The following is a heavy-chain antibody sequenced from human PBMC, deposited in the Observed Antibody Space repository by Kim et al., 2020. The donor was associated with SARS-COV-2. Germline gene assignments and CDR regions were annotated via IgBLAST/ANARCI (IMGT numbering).Heavy chain of an antibody. Sequence: SETLSLTCTVSGGSISSGGYYWSWIRQHPGKGLEWIGYIYYSGSTYYNPSLKSRVTISVDTSKNQFSLKLSSVTAADTAVYYCARESYGGELQNWFDPWGQGTLVTVSS. J-gene: IGHJ5*02. CDR3: ARESYGGELQNWFDP. D-gene: IGHD1-26*01. CDR1: GGSISSGGYY. CDR2: IYYSGST. V-gene: IGHV4-31*03.